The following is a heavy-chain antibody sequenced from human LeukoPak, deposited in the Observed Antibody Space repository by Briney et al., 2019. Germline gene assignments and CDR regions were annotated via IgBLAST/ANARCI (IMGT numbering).Heavy chain of an antibody. CDR3: ARRIARYLVNYYYYSMDV. Sequence: GGSLRLSCAASGFTFTSYSMNWVRQAPGKGLEWVSTISGSGDSTYYADSVKGRFTISRDNSKNTLSLQMNNLRAEDTAVYHCARRIARYLVNYYYYSMDVWGQGTTVTVSS. CDR2: ISGSGDST. D-gene: IGHD3-16*02. CDR1: GFTFTSYS. V-gene: IGHV3-23*01. J-gene: IGHJ6*02.